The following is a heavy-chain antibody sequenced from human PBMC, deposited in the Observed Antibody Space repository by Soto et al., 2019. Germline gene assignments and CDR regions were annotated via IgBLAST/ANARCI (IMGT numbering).Heavy chain of an antibody. D-gene: IGHD6-19*01. CDR2: IIPILGIA. CDR1: GGTFSSYT. CDR3: ARSHSSGWSTSYYGMDV. V-gene: IGHV1-69*02. J-gene: IGHJ6*02. Sequence: QVQLVQSGAEVKKPGSSVKVSCKASGGTFSSYTISWVRQAPGQGLEWMGRIIPILGIANYAQKFQGRVTITADKSTSTAYMELSSLRSEDTAVYYCARSHSSGWSTSYYGMDVWGQGTTVTVSS.